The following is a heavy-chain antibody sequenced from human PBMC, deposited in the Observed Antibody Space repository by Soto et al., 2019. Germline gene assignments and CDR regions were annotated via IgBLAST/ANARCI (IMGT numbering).Heavy chain of an antibody. J-gene: IGHJ1*01. CDR3: ARHIAVAAGAEYFQH. CDR2: IYPGDSDT. V-gene: IGHV5-51*01. CDR1: GYSFTSYW. Sequence: GESLKISCKGSGYSFTSYWIGWVRQMPGKGLEWMGIIYPGDSDTRYSPSFQAQVTISADKSISTAYLQWSSLKASDTAMYYCARHIAVAAGAEYFQHWGQGTLVTVSS. D-gene: IGHD6-19*01.